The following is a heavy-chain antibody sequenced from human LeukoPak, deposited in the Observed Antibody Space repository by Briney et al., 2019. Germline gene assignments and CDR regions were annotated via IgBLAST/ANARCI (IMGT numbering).Heavy chain of an antibody. Sequence: GGSLRLSCTASGFTFSSYTMTWVRQAPGKGLKWVSTITTGDGNTYYADSVKGRFTVSRDDSKNTLYLQMNSLRAEDTAVYYCAKEDTIFSGGYFDYWGQGTLVTVSS. J-gene: IGHJ4*02. CDR2: ITTGDGNT. CDR1: GFTFSSYT. D-gene: IGHD3-3*01. V-gene: IGHV3-23*01. CDR3: AKEDTIFSGGYFDY.